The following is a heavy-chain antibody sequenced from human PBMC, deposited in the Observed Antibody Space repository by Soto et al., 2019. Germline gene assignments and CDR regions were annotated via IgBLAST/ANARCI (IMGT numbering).Heavy chain of an antibody. CDR2: IYSSGSS. V-gene: IGHV4-31*02. CDR1: GGSINSDGHY. D-gene: IGHD4-17*01. J-gene: IGHJ3*02. CDR3: AADTQNDDLGVYSAAFDI. Sequence: QVQLQESGLGLLKPSQTLTLTCSVSGGSINSDGHYWSWIRQVPGKGLEWLGYIYSSGSSDYNPSLKSRLTISLDTSKNQFSLRVISLTAADTAVYYCAADTQNDDLGVYSAAFDIWGQGTMVTVSS.